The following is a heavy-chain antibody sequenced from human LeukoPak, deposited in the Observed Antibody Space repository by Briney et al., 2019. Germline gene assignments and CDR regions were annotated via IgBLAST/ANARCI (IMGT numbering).Heavy chain of an antibody. CDR3: ARAPDLYCSGGSCYNEFDP. CDR2: IIPIFGTA. CDR1: GGTFSSYA. D-gene: IGHD2-15*01. J-gene: IGHJ5*02. Sequence: GASVKVSCKASGGTFSSYAISWVRQAPGPGLEWMGGIIPIFGTANYAQKFQGRVTITADESTSTAYMELSSLRSEDTAVYYCARAPDLYCSGGSCYNEFDPWGQGTLVTVSS. V-gene: IGHV1-69*13.